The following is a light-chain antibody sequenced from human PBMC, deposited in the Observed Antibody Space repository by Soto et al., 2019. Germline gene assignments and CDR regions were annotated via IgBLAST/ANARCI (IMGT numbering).Light chain of an antibody. Sequence: QSVLAQPYSVSGSPGQSVTISCTGTSSDVGAYNFASWYQQRPGTAPRLIIYDVNKRPSGVPDRFSGSKSGNTASLTISGLQAEDEADYYCCSYAGNYKYVFGSGTKVT. V-gene: IGLV2-11*01. CDR1: SSDVGAYNF. CDR2: DVN. J-gene: IGLJ1*01. CDR3: CSYAGNYKYV.